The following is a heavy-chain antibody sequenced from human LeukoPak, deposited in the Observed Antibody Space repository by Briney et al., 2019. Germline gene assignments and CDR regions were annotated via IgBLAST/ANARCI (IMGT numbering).Heavy chain of an antibody. CDR3: ARGISSSWYGGDAFDI. V-gene: IGHV4-39*07. CDR1: GGSISSSSYY. CDR2: IYYSGST. D-gene: IGHD6-13*01. Sequence: SETLSLTCTVSGGSISSSSYYWGWIRQPPGKGLEWIGSIYYSGSTYYNPSLKSRVTISVDMSKNQFSLKLSSVTAADTAVYYCARGISSSWYGGDAFDIWGQGTMVTVSS. J-gene: IGHJ3*02.